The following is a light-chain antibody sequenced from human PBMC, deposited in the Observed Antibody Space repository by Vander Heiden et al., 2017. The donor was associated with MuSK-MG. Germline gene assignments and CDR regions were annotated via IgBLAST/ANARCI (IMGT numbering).Light chain of an antibody. CDR1: QTIFNY. CDR2: SAS. Sequence: DIQLTQSPSSLSASVGDRVTITCRASQTIFNYLNWYQQSPGKAPKLLIYSASTLQSGTPPRFSGSGSGTDFTLVISRLQPEDFATYYCQHGDNTPITFGGGTKIETK. V-gene: IGKV1-39*01. J-gene: IGKJ4*01. CDR3: QHGDNTPIT.